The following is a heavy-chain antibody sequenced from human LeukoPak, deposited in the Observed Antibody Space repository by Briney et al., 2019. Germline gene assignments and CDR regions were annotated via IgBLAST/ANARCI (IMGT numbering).Heavy chain of an antibody. CDR1: EYTLSAYW. V-gene: IGHV3-74*01. CDR2: IRGDGSMT. Sequence: GGCLRLSCAASEYTLSAYWTHWVRDAPGKGLVWVSRIRGDGSMTNYADSVEGRFTISRDNAKNTLYLQMNSLRLEDTAVYYCARENLAAAADYWGQGTVVTVSS. CDR3: ARENLAAAADY. J-gene: IGHJ4*02. D-gene: IGHD6-25*01.